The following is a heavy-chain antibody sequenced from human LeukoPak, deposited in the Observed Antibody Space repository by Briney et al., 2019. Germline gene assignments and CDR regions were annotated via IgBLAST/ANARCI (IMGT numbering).Heavy chain of an antibody. J-gene: IGHJ5*02. CDR2: IYSTGST. CDR3: ARHTYCSGGSCPPPAQFDP. CDR1: GDSISSSTYY. V-gene: IGHV4-39*01. Sequence: SETLSLTCTVSGDSISSSTYYWDWIRQPPGKGLEWIGTIYSTGSTYYNPSLKSRVTISVDTSKNQFSLKLSSVTAADTAVYYCARHTYCSGGSCPPPAQFDPWGQGTLVTVSS. D-gene: IGHD2-15*01.